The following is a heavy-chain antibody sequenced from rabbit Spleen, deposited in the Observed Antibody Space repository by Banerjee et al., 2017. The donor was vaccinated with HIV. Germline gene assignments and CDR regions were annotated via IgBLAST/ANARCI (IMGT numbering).Heavy chain of an antibody. D-gene: IGHD1-1*01. CDR3: ARDLDGVIGWNFYL. V-gene: IGHV1S40*01. J-gene: IGHJ4*01. CDR2: IYTSSGST. CDR1: GFDLSSYYY. Sequence: QSLEESGGDLVKPGASLTLTCKASGFDLSSYYYMCWVRQAPGKGLELIACIYTSSGSTLYATWGNGRFTFSKTSSTTVTLQMTSLTAADTATYFCARDLDGVIGWNFYLWGPGTLVTVS.